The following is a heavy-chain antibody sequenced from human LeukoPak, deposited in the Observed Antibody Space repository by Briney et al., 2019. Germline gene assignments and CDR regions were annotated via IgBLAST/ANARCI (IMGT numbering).Heavy chain of an antibody. CDR2: IIPIFGTA. CDR1: GGTFSIYA. D-gene: IGHD2-15*01. CDR3: ARVGGSER. Sequence: AAVKVSSKPSGGTFSIYAISWGRQAPGQGLWWMGGIIPIFGTANYAQKFQGRVKITADESTSTAYMELSSLRSEDTAVYYCARVGGSERWGQGTLVTVSS. J-gene: IGHJ4*02. V-gene: IGHV1-69*01.